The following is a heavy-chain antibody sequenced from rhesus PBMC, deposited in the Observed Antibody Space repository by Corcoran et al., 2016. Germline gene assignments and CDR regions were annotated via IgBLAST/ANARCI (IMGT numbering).Heavy chain of an antibody. J-gene: IGHJ4*01. CDR2: IYGSVGGT. D-gene: IGHD4-23*01. Sequence: QVQLQESGPGLVKPSETLSLTCAVSGGSISDDYYWSWIRQPPGKGLEWIGYIYGSVGGTNYNPSLKNRVTISMDTSKNQFSLKLSAVTAADTAVYYCARGEYSNYFDYWGQGVLVTVSS. V-gene: IGHV4-106*01. CDR3: ARGEYSNYFDY. CDR1: GGSISDDYY.